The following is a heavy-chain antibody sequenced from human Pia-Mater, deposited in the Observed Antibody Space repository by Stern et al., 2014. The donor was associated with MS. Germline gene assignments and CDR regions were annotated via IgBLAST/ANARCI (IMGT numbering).Heavy chain of an antibody. CDR2: VYYSGIT. J-gene: IGHJ2*01. CDR1: GASITNRDY. D-gene: IGHD4-11*01. V-gene: IGHV4-39*02. Sequence: VQLEESGPGLVKPSETLSLTCTVSGASITNRDYWGWIRQPPGQGLEWIGSVYYSGITYSRPSTKRRSAISIDTSRNQFFLRLNSVTTTDTAVYFCARGVTAVTNYVPNWCFDLWGRGTLVTVSS. CDR3: ARGVTAVTNYVPNWCFDL.